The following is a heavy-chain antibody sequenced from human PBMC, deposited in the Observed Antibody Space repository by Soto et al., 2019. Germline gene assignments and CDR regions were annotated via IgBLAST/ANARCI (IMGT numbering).Heavy chain of an antibody. Sequence: QVQLVQSGAEVKKPGASVKVSCKASGYTFTSYDINWVRQATGQGLEWMGWMNPNSGYTGYAHKFQGRVTLTRDTSISTAYMELSSLRSEDTAVYYCARRHYDSGRGVDYWGQGTLVTVSS. J-gene: IGHJ4*02. CDR2: MNPNSGYT. CDR3: ARRHYDSGRGVDY. V-gene: IGHV1-8*01. D-gene: IGHD3-10*01. CDR1: GYTFTSYD.